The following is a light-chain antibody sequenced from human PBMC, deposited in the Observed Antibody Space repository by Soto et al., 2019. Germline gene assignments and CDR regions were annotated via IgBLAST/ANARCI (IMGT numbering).Light chain of an antibody. CDR2: GAS. J-gene: IGKJ5*01. CDR3: QQYNNWPPIT. CDR1: QTLSSN. Sequence: ETELTQSPATLSVSPGERATLSCSASQTLSSNLAWYQQKPGQAPRLLIYGASTRATGIPARFSGSESGTEFTLTISSVQSEDFAFYYCQQYNNWPPITFGQGTRLEIK. V-gene: IGKV3-15*01.